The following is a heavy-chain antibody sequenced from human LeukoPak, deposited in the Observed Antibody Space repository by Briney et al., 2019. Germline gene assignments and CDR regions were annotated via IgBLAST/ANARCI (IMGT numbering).Heavy chain of an antibody. V-gene: IGHV1-69*05. CDR3: ARLSGPYYYDSSGYPPYFDY. J-gene: IGHJ4*02. CDR1: GGTFSSYA. CDR2: IIPIFGTA. D-gene: IGHD3-22*01. Sequence: ASVKVSCKASGGTFSSYAISWVRQAPGQGPEWMGRIIPIFGTANYAQKFQGRVTITTDESTSTAYMELSRLRSEDTAVYYCARLSGPYYYDSSGYPPYFDYWGQGTLVTVSS.